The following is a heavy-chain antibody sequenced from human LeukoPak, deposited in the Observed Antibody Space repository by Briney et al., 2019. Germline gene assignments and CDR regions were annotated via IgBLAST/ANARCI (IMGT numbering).Heavy chain of an antibody. Sequence: TGGSLRLSCAASGFTFSLYGMNWVRQAPGRGLEWIAYIGNGGKITLYADSAKGRFTISRDDAKNSLFLQMSSLRADDTAVYYCARDGGLLDTSAWSDHWGQGTLVTVSS. D-gene: IGHD3-22*01. J-gene: IGHJ5*02. CDR3: ARDGGLLDTSAWSDH. V-gene: IGHV3-48*03. CDR1: GFTFSLYG. CDR2: IGNGGKIT.